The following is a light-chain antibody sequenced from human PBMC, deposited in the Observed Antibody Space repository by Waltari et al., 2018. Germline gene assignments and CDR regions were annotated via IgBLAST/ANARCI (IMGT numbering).Light chain of an antibody. CDR3: AAWDDSFGGLL. V-gene: IGLV1-44*01. CDR1: GSNIGRNT. Sequence: QSVLTQPPSASGTPGQRVTISCSGGGSNIGRNTVHWDQRLPGTAPKLLIYSDNQRPSGVPDRFSGSKSGTSASLAISGLQSEDESDYYCAAWDDSFGGLLFGGGTQLTVL. CDR2: SDN. J-gene: IGLJ2*01.